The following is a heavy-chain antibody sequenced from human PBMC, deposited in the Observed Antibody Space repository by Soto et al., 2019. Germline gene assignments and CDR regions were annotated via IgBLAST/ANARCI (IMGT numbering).Heavy chain of an antibody. D-gene: IGHD6-13*01. Sequence: AGGSLRLSCAASGFTFDDYGMSWVRQAPGKGLEWVSGINWNGGSTGYADSVKGRFTISRDDAKNSLYLQMNSLRAEDTALYHCARVSAAYPGINYYYYMDVWGKGTTVTVSS. CDR1: GFTFDDYG. J-gene: IGHJ6*03. V-gene: IGHV3-20*01. CDR2: INWNGGST. CDR3: ARVSAAYPGINYYYYMDV.